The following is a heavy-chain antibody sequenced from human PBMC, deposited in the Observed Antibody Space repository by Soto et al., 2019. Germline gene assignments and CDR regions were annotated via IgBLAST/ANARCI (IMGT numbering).Heavy chain of an antibody. CDR2: TRDKPNNYAA. D-gene: IGHD1-26*01. CDR3: ARDTGGGYDY. Sequence: EGQLVQSGGGLVQPGGSLRLSCTASGFAFDDYYMDWVRQVPGKGLEWIGRTRDKPNNYAAEYAASVKGRFTISRDASKDSMYLQMNTVKTEYTAVYYCARDTGGGYDYWGQGALVIVSS. J-gene: IGHJ4*02. CDR1: GFAFDDYY. V-gene: IGHV3-72*01.